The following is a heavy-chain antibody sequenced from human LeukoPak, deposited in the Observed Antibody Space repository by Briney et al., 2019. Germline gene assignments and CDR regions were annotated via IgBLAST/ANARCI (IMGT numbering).Heavy chain of an antibody. CDR2: IYYSGST. Sequence: PSETLSLTCTVSDGSISSYYWSWIRQPPGKGLEWIGYIYYSGSTNYNPSLKSRLTISVDTSKNQFSLKLSSVTAADTAVYYCARAGATHYYYYMDVWGKGTTVTISS. CDR3: ARAGATHYYYYMDV. CDR1: DGSISSYY. J-gene: IGHJ6*03. V-gene: IGHV4-59*01. D-gene: IGHD5-12*01.